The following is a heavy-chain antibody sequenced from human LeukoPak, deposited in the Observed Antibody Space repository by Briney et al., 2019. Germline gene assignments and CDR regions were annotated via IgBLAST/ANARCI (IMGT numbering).Heavy chain of an antibody. Sequence: SETLSLTCTVSGGSISSSSYYWGWIRQPPGKGLEWIGSIYYSGSTYYNPSLKSRVTISVDTSKNQFSLKLSSVTAADTAVYYCARDVPPRYFDLWGRGTLVTVSS. CDR3: ARDVPPRYFDL. V-gene: IGHV4-39*07. CDR1: GGSISSSSYY. J-gene: IGHJ2*01. CDR2: IYYSGST.